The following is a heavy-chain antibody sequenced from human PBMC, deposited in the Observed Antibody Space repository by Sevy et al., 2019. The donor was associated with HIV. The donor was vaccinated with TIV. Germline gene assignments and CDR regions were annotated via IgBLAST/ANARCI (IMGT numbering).Heavy chain of an antibody. D-gene: IGHD5-18*01. CDR3: ASKRGYSSGPFDY. CDR1: GGSVSSSDYY. CDR2: TYYSGGT. J-gene: IGHJ4*02. V-gene: IGHV4-30-4*01. Sequence: SETLSLTCTVSGGSVSSSDYYWSWIRQPPGKGLQWVGYTYYSGGTYYNPFLNSRVSMSVDTSKNQFSLKLSSVTAADTAVYYCASKRGYSSGPFDYWGQGTLVTVSS.